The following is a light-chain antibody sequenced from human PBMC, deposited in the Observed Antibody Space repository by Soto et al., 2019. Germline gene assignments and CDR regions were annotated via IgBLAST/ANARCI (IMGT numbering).Light chain of an antibody. J-gene: IGKJ1*01. CDR2: NSS. CDR3: QQYSDLPPT. V-gene: IGKV3-20*01. Sequence: EIVRTQCPGPLSLSPGERFTLSCRAIQTVRNTYLAWYQQKPGQAPMLLIYNSSTRPTGIPDRFSGSGSGTDFTLTISRLEPEDFALYFCQQYSDLPPTFGQGTRVEI. CDR1: QTVRNTY.